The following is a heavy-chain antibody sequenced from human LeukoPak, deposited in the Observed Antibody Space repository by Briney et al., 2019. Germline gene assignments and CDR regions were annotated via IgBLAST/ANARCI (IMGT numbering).Heavy chain of an antibody. V-gene: IGHV3-7*01. CDR3: ARVMITFGGVIVLFDY. D-gene: IGHD3-16*02. Sequence: GGSLRLSCAASGFTFSSYWMNWVRQAPGKGLEWVANIKQDGSEKYYVDSVKGRFTISRDNAKNSLYLQMNSLRAEDTAVYYCARVMITFGGVIVLFDYWGQGTLVTVSS. J-gene: IGHJ4*02. CDR1: GFTFSSYW. CDR2: IKQDGSEK.